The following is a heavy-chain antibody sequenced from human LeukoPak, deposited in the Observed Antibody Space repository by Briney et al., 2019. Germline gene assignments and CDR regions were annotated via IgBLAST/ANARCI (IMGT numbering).Heavy chain of an antibody. CDR1: GYTFTGDY. Sequence: GASVKVSCKASGYTFTGDYMHGVRHAPGQGLEWRGGINPNSGGTNYAQKFQGRVTMTRDTSISTAYMELSRLRSDDTAVYYCASDYYGSGSNNWFDPWGQGTLVTVSS. J-gene: IGHJ5*02. CDR2: INPNSGGT. D-gene: IGHD3-10*01. CDR3: ASDYYGSGSNNWFDP. V-gene: IGHV1-2*02.